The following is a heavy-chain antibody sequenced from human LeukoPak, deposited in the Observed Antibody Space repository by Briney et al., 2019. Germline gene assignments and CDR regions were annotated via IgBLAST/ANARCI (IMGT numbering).Heavy chain of an antibody. V-gene: IGHV3-30*04. CDR3: AREGPAAGTTSVSLDY. J-gene: IGHJ4*02. D-gene: IGHD6-13*01. CDR2: ISYDGTNK. Sequence: GGSLRLSCAASGFTFSSYAKHWVRQAPGKGLEWVAVISYDGTNKYYADSVKGRFTISRDNAKNSLYLQMNSLRAEDTAVYYRAREGPAAGTTSVSLDYWGQGTLVTVSS. CDR1: GFTFSSYA.